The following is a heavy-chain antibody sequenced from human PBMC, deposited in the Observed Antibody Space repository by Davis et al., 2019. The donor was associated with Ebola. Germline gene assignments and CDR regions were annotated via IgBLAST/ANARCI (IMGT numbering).Heavy chain of an antibody. J-gene: IGHJ4*02. D-gene: IGHD6-19*01. V-gene: IGHV1-3*01. CDR1: GYTFTSYA. CDR2: VHGGNGNT. CDR3: ARASFGYNSGWYADY. Sequence: ASVKVSCKASGYTFTSYAMHWVRQAPGQRLEWMGWVHGGNGNTKYSQRFQGRVTLTTDTSASTVYLDLTSLRSDDTAVFYCARASFGYNSGWYADYWGPGSLVTVSS.